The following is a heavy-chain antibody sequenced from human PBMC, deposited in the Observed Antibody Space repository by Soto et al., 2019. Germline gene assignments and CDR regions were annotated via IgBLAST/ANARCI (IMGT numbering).Heavy chain of an antibody. J-gene: IGHJ4*02. V-gene: IGHV3-23*01. Sequence: EVQLLESGGDLVQPGGSLRLSCAGSGFTITNYAMTWVRQAPGKGLEWVSLLSSDGGDTYYADSVKGRVTISRDTSKNTLYLQINSLRAEDTAVYYCATTIIRYFFDNWCQGTLVTVSS. CDR1: GFTITNYA. D-gene: IGHD3-9*01. CDR3: ATTIIRYFFDN. CDR2: LSSDGGDT.